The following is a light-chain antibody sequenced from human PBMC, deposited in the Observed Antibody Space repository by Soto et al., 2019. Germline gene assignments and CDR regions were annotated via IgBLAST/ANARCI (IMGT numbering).Light chain of an antibody. CDR2: SDN. Sequence: QSVLTQPPSASGTPGQRVTISCSGSSSNIGSSNVNWYRLFPGTAPKFLIFSDNQRPSGVPERFSGSKSGTSASLAISGLQSEDEADYYCAAWDDSLNGWGFGGGTKLPVL. J-gene: IGLJ3*02. V-gene: IGLV1-44*01. CDR3: AAWDDSLNGWG. CDR1: SSNIGSSN.